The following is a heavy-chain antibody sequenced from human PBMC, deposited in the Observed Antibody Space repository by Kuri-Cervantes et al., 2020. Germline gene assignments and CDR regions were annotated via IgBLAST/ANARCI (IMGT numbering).Heavy chain of an antibody. V-gene: IGHV3-21*01. D-gene: IGHD6-19*01. Sequence: GESLKISCAASGFTFSTYSINWVRQAPGKGLEWVSSISSSNSYIYYADSVKGRFTTSRDNAKNSLYLQMNSLRAEDTAVYYCARGEYSSGNYWGQGTLVTVSS. CDR3: ARGEYSSGNY. J-gene: IGHJ4*02. CDR1: GFTFSTYS. CDR2: ISSSNSYI.